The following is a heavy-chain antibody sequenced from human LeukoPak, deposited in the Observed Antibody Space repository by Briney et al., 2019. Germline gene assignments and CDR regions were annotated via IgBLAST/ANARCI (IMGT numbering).Heavy chain of an antibody. Sequence: ASVKVSCKASGYTFTSYGISWVRQAPGQGLEWMGWISAYNGNTNYAQKLQGRVTMTTDASTSTAYMELRSLRSDDTAVYYCARGARKEDFWSGYPRTLTTTRYYGMDVWGQGTTVTVSS. V-gene: IGHV1-18*01. CDR3: ARGARKEDFWSGYPRTLTTTRYYGMDV. CDR2: ISAYNGNT. J-gene: IGHJ6*02. D-gene: IGHD3-3*01. CDR1: GYTFTSYG.